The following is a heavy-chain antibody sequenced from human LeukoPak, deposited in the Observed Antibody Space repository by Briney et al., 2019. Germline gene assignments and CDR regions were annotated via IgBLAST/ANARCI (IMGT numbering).Heavy chain of an antibody. Sequence: ASVTVSCKASGYTFTSYGISWVRQAPGQGLEWMGWISAYNGNTNYSQKLQGRVTMTTDTSTSTAYMELRSLRFDDTAVYYCARERYYYDSSGYLGYDYWGQGTLVTVSS. CDR3: ARERYYYDSSGYLGYDY. CDR1: GYTFTSYG. J-gene: IGHJ4*02. CDR2: ISAYNGNT. D-gene: IGHD3-22*01. V-gene: IGHV1-18*01.